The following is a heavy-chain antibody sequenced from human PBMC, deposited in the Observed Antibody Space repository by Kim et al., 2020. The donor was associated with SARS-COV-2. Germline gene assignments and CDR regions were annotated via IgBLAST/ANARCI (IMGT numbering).Heavy chain of an antibody. CDR3: ASIAARSKHFDY. J-gene: IGHJ4*02. V-gene: IGHV4-59*13. CDR1: GGSISSYY. Sequence: SETLSLTCTVSGGSISSYYWSWIRQPPGKGLEWIGYIYYSGSTNYNPSLKSRVTISVDTSKNQFSLKLSSVTAADTAVYYCASIAARSKHFDYWGQGTLVTVSS. D-gene: IGHD6-6*01. CDR2: IYYSGST.